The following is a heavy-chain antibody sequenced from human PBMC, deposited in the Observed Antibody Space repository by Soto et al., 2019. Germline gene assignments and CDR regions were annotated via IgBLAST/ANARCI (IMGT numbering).Heavy chain of an antibody. D-gene: IGHD3-10*01. Sequence: SETLSLTCTVSGGSISSYYWSWIRQPPGKGLEWIGYIYYSGSTNYNPSLKSRVTISVDTSKNQFSLKLSSVTAADTAVYYCARADGSGAFGYYYYGMDVWGQGTKVTVSS. V-gene: IGHV4-59*01. CDR2: IYYSGST. CDR3: ARADGSGAFGYYYYGMDV. J-gene: IGHJ6*02. CDR1: GGSISSYY.